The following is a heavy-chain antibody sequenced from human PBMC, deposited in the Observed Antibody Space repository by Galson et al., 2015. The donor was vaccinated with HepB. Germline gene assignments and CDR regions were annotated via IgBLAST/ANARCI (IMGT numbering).Heavy chain of an antibody. CDR1: GFTFTSHS. Sequence: SLRLSCAASGFTFTSHSLNWVRQAPGRGLEWISYISSTSRTVHYADSVKGRFTVSRDNAKDFMFLEMSNLRDDDTAVYYCTRDPYDYVWGSYRVVLYGDVWGQGTMVIVSS. CDR3: TRDPYDYVWGSYRVVLYGDV. V-gene: IGHV3-48*02. CDR2: ISSTSRTV. J-gene: IGHJ6*02. D-gene: IGHD3-16*02.